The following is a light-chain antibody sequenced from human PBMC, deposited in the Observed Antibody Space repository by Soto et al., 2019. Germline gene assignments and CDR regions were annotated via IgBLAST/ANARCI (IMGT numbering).Light chain of an antibody. V-gene: IGLV2-14*01. J-gene: IGLJ1*01. Sequence: QSLLNQPASLSGAPGQSIAISCTGASSDVGGYNYVSWYQQHPGKAPKLMVYDVSNRPSGVSNRFSGSKSGNTASLTISGLQAEDEADYYCSSYTSSSTYVFGTGTKVTVL. CDR1: SSDVGGYNY. CDR2: DVS. CDR3: SSYTSSSTYV.